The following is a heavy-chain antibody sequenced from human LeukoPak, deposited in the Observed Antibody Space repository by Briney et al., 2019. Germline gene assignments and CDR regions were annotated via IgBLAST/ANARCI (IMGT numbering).Heavy chain of an antibody. J-gene: IGHJ4*02. CDR2: INHSGST. Sequence: SETLSLTCAVYGGSFSGYYWSWIRQPPGKGLEWLGEINHSGSTNYNPSLKSRVTISVDTSKNQFSLKLSSVTAADTAVYYCARGKDYWGQGTLVTVSS. V-gene: IGHV4-34*01. CDR1: GGSFSGYY. CDR3: ARGKDY.